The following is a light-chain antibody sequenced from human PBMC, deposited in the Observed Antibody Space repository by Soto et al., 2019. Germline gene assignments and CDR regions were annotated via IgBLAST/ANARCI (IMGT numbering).Light chain of an antibody. V-gene: IGKV1-5*03. CDR2: KAS. Sequence: DIQMTQSPSTLSASVGDRNIITCRASESISSWLAWYQQKPGKAPKLLIYKASTLESGVPSRFSASGSGTEFTLTISSLQPDDSATYFCHQYSASHTFGGGTKV. CDR1: ESISSW. CDR3: HQYSASHT. J-gene: IGKJ4*01.